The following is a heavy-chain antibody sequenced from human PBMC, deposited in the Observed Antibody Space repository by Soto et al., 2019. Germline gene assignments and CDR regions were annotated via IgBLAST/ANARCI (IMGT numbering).Heavy chain of an antibody. V-gene: IGHV4-39*01. CDR3: ARLIHCKTTSCYFDY. CDR1: GGSIRSSSYY. Sequence: PSETLSLTCTVSGGSIRSSSYYWAWVRQPPGKGLGWIGSVYYSGTTYYNPSLKSRVTISEDTSKNQFSLRLSSVTAADTAVFYCARLIHCKTTSCYFDYWGPGTLVTVS. J-gene: IGHJ4*02. D-gene: IGHD2-2*01. CDR2: VYYSGTT.